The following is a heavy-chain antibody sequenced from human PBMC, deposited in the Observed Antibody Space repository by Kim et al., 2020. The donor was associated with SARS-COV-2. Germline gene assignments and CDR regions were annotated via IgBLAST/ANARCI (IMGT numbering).Heavy chain of an antibody. Sequence: GTAGDTYYPGSVKGRFTISRENAKNSLYLQMNSLRAGDTAVYYCARDLQVWGQGTTVTVSS. CDR2: GTAGDT. CDR3: ARDLQV. V-gene: IGHV3-13*01. J-gene: IGHJ6*02.